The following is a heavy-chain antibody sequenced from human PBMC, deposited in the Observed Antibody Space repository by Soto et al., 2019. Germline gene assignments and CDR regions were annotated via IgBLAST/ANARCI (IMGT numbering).Heavy chain of an antibody. CDR2: ISYDGSRQ. CDR1: GFTFSKYG. Sequence: QVQLVESGGGVVQPGNSLRLSCTASGFTFSKYGIHWVCQAPGRGLEWVAVISYDGSRQHFADSVKGRFTISRDNSRNTVNLQVNSLRPDDTAVYFCAEEYFFAVPSGQIGAYDIWGQGTVVTVSS. D-gene: IGHD3-3*01. CDR3: AEEYFFAVPSGQIGAYDI. V-gene: IGHV3-30*18. J-gene: IGHJ3*02.